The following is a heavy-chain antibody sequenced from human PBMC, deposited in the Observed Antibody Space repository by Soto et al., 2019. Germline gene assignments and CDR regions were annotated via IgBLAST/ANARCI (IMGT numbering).Heavy chain of an antibody. CDR1: GFTFSDYA. V-gene: IGHV3-23*01. D-gene: IGHD2-2*01. J-gene: IGHJ4*02. Sequence: GGSLRLSCVASGFTFSDYAMSWVRQAPGKGLEWVSGTSGSGETTYYPDSVKGRFTISRDNAKNSLYLQMNSLRAEDTAVYYCARGSDIVVVPAAVFDYWGQGTLVTVSS. CDR3: ARGSDIVVVPAAVFDY. CDR2: TSGSGETT.